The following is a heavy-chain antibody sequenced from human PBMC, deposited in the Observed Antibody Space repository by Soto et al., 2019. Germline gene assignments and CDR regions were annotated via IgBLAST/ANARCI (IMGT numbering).Heavy chain of an antibody. J-gene: IGHJ4*02. D-gene: IGHD3-3*01. V-gene: IGHV3-23*01. CDR2: ISGSGGST. CDR1: GFTFSSYA. Sequence: GSLRLSCAASGFTFSSYAMSWVRQAPGKGLEWVSAISGSGGSTYYADSVKGRFTISRDNSKNTLYLQMNSLRAEDTAVYYCAKAAPYYDFWSGHFDYWGQGTLVTVSS. CDR3: AKAAPYYDFWSGHFDY.